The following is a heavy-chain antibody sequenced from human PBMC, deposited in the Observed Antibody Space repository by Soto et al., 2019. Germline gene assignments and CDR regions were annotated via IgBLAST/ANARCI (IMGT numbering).Heavy chain of an antibody. J-gene: IGHJ4*02. Sequence: GGSLRLSCVASGFALTTYTMNWVRQAPGTGLEWVSSINSRSNYKYYSDSVKGRFTVSRDNAQNSLFLQMSRLRPEDTAVYYCVREDGVVGASSAFDSWGQGTLVTVSS. CDR3: VREDGVVGASSAFDS. CDR1: GFALTTYT. V-gene: IGHV3-21*01. CDR2: INSRSNYK. D-gene: IGHD1-26*01.